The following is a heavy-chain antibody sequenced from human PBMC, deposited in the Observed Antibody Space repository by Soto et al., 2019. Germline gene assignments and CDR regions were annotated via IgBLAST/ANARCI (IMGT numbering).Heavy chain of an antibody. Sequence: SETLSLTCTVSGGSISNYYWSWIRQPPGKGLEWIGYIFYSSLTNYNPSLKSRVTISVDTSKNQFSLNLNSVTAADTAVYYCARSYYGSGSYWFYGMDVWGQGTTVTVSS. CDR2: IFYSSLT. D-gene: IGHD3-10*01. CDR1: GGSISNYY. CDR3: ARSYYGSGSYWFYGMDV. V-gene: IGHV4-59*01. J-gene: IGHJ6*02.